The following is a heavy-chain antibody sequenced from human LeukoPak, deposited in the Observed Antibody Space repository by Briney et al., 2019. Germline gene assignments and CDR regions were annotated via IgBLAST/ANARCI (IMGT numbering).Heavy chain of an antibody. CDR1: GYTFTSYY. Sequence: ASVKVSCKASGYTFTSYYMHWVRQAPGQGLEWMGIINPSGGSTGYAQKFQGRVTMTRDTSTSTVYMELSSLRSEDTAVYYCAQSVYGGNVFDYWGQGTLVTVSS. CDR2: INPSGGST. CDR3: AQSVYGGNVFDY. V-gene: IGHV1-46*01. J-gene: IGHJ4*02. D-gene: IGHD4-23*01.